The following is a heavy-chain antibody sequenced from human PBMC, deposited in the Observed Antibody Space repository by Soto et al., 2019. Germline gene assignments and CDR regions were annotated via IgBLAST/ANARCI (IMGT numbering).Heavy chain of an antibody. D-gene: IGHD2-2*01. J-gene: IGHJ4*02. CDR1: GFTFSSYG. CDR3: AKDEGQFSSPDY. V-gene: IGHV3-30*18. CDR2: ISYDGSNK. Sequence: QVQLVESGGGVVQPGRSLRLSCAASGFTFSSYGMHWVRQAPAKGLEWVAVISYDGSNKYYADSVKGRFTISRDNSKNTLYLQMNSLRAEDTAVYYCAKDEGQFSSPDYWGQGTLVTVSS.